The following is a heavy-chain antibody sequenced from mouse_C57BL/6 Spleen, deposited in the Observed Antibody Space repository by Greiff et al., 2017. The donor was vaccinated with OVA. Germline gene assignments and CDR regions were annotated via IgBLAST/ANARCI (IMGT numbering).Heavy chain of an antibody. V-gene: IGHV5-17*01. CDR1: GFTFSDYG. CDR3: ARGHYYGSSYEAWFAY. Sequence: EVQGVESGGGLVKPGGSLKLSCAASGFTFSDYGMHWVRQAPEKGLEWVAYISSGRSTIYYADTVKGRFTISRDNAKNTLFLQMTSLRSEDTAMYYCARGHYYGSSYEAWFAYWGQGTLVTVSA. D-gene: IGHD1-1*01. CDR2: ISSGRSTI. J-gene: IGHJ3*01.